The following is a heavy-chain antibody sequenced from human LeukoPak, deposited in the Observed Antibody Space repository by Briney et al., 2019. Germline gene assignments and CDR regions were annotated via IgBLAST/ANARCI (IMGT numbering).Heavy chain of an antibody. CDR2: INSDGSST. CDR1: GFTFSSYW. V-gene: IGHV3-74*01. D-gene: IGHD3-22*01. CDR3: AILEVITDYWFDP. J-gene: IGHJ5*02. Sequence: GGSLRLSCAASGFTFSSYWMHWVRQAPGKGLVWVSRINSDGSSTSYADSVKGRFTISRDNAKNTLYLQMNSLRAEDTAVYYCAILEVITDYWFDPWGQGTLVTVS.